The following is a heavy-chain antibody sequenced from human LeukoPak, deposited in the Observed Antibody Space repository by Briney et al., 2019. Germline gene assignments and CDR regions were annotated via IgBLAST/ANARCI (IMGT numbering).Heavy chain of an antibody. CDR2: MNPNSGNT. V-gene: IGHV1-8*01. J-gene: IGHJ4*02. D-gene: IGHD2-15*01. Sequence: ASVKVSCKASGYTFSNYDVIWVRQAPGQGLEWMGWMNPNSGNTGYVQRFQGRVTITADKSTSTAYMELSSLRSEDTAVYYCARSYCSGGSCYSGGDYWGQGTLVTVSS. CDR3: ARSYCSGGSCYSGGDY. CDR1: GYTFSNYD.